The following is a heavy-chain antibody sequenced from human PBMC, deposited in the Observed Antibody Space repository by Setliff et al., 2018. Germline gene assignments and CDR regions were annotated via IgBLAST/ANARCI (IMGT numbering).Heavy chain of an antibody. J-gene: IGHJ6*02. CDR1: GGSISSGGYY. V-gene: IGHV4-31*03. D-gene: IGHD3-10*01. CDR2: IYYSGST. CDR3: ARVPSYGSGSYYYYYYGMDV. Sequence: PSETLSLTCTVSGGSISSGGYYWSWIRQHPGKGLEWIGYIYYSGSTYYNPSLKSRVTISVDTSKNQFSLKLSSVTAADTAVYYCARVPSYGSGSYYYYYYGMDVWGQGTTVTVSS.